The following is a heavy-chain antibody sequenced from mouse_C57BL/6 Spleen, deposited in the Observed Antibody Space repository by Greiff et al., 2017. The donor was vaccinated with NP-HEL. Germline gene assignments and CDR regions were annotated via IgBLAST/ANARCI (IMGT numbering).Heavy chain of an antibody. CDR1: GYTFTSYW. CDR3: ARLLRLDY. Sequence: QVQLQQPGAELVMPGASVKLSCKASGYTFTSYWMHWVKQRPGQGLEWIGEIDPSDSYTNYNQKFKGKATLTVNKSSSTAYMELRSLTSEDSAVYYCARLLRLDYWGQGTTLTVSS. J-gene: IGHJ2*01. D-gene: IGHD1-1*01. CDR2: IDPSDSYT. V-gene: IGHV1-69*01.